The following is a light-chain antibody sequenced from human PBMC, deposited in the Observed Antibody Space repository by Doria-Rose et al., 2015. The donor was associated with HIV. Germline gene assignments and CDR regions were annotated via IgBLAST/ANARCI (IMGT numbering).Light chain of an antibody. CDR1: QNSTYY. CDR3: QQSWT. J-gene: IGKJ1*01. V-gene: IGKV1-39*01. Sequence: TQSPSSLSASVGDRVTITCRASQNSTYYLNWYQQKSGKAPKVLIYAASNLQSGVPSRFSGSGSGTDFTLTISSLQPEDFATYFCQQSWTFGQGTRVEVK. CDR2: AAS.